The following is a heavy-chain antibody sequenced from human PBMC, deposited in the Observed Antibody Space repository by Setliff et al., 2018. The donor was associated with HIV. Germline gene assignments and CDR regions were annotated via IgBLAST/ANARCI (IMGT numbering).Heavy chain of an antibody. V-gene: IGHV4-59*01. D-gene: IGHD2-2*01. CDR2: IYYSGST. CDR3: ARADIVVVPAAISSIFYYYYYMDV. Sequence: PGKGLEWIGYIYYSGSTNYNPSLKSRVTISVDTSKNQFSLKLSSVTAADTAVYYCARADIVVVPAAISSIFYYYYYMDVWGKGTTVTVSS. J-gene: IGHJ6*03.